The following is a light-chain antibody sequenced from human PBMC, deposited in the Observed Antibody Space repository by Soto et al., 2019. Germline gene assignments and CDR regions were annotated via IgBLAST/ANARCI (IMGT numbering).Light chain of an antibody. V-gene: IGKV1-39*01. CDR3: QQIYSTPLT. Sequence: DIQMTQSPSSLSASVGDRVTITCRASQSISSYLNWYQQKPGKAPKLLIYAASSLQSGVPSRFSGSDSGTVFTLTISSLQPEDFATYYCQQIYSTPLTFGGGPKVEIK. J-gene: IGKJ4*01. CDR1: QSISSY. CDR2: AAS.